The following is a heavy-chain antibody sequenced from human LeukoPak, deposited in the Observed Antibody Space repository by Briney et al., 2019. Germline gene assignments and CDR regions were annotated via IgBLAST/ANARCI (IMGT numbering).Heavy chain of an antibody. CDR3: ATPFPWGAYAFDI. CDR2: FDPEDGET. J-gene: IGHJ3*02. D-gene: IGHD7-27*01. CDR1: GYTLTGLS. V-gene: IGHV1-24*01. Sequence: ASVKVSCKVSGYTLTGLSMHWVRQAPGKGLEWMGGFDPEDGETIYAQKFQGRVTMTEDTSTDTAYMELSSLRSEDTAVYYCATPFPWGAYAFDIWAKGQWSPSLQ.